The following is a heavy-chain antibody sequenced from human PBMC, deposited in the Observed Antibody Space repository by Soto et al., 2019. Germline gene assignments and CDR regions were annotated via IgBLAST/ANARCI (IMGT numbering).Heavy chain of an antibody. CDR3: AKQRAGYGSGSDTFYFDF. Sequence: LRLSCLTSGFTFSTYAMNWVRQAPGKGLEWVSALSGSGGTTYYADSVRGRFTISRDNSKNTIILQMSSLRAEDTALYYCAKQRAGYGSGSDTFYFDFWGQGTLVTVSS. J-gene: IGHJ4*02. CDR2: LSGSGGTT. CDR1: GFTFSTYA. V-gene: IGHV3-23*01. D-gene: IGHD3-10*01.